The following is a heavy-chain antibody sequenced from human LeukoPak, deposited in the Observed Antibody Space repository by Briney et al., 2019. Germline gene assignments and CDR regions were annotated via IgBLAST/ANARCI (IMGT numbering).Heavy chain of an antibody. J-gene: IGHJ5*02. CDR1: GYHFTSYW. V-gene: IGHV5-51*01. CDR2: IYPGESDT. D-gene: IGHD2-2*01. CDR3: ARVIVVVPAAIRGRFDP. Sequence: GGSLEISCKGSGYHFTSYWIGWVRQVPGKGLEWMGSIYPGESDTRYSPSFQGQVTISADKSISTAYLQWSSLKASDTAMYYCARVIVVVPAAIRGRFDPWGQGTLVTVSS.